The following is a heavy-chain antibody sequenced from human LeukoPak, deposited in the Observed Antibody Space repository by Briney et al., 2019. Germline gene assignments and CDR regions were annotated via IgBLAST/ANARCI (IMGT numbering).Heavy chain of an antibody. Sequence: GGSLRLSCTASGFTFRDYYVTWIRQAPGKGLEWVSYIRSTGSSTAYADSVKGRFAISRDNAKNSLYLQMNGLRVEDTAIYYCARVYYASWSGQPLSQHWLDPWGQGTLVTVSS. CDR2: IRSTGSST. D-gene: IGHD3-3*01. CDR1: GFTFRDYY. J-gene: IGHJ5*02. CDR3: ARVYYASWSGQPLSQHWLDP. V-gene: IGHV3-11*04.